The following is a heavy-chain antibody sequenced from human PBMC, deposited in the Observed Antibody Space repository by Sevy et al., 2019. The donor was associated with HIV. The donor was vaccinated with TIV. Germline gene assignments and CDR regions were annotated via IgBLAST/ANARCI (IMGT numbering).Heavy chain of an antibody. CDR3: ARDLPPSATTVAHFDC. CDR1: GFTFSSYE. D-gene: IGHD4-17*01. CDR2: ISNSGTSM. Sequence: GGSLRLSCVASGFTFSSYEMNWVRQAPGKGLECVSYISNSGTSMYYSDSVKGRFTISRDNARNSLYLQMNSLRAEDTAVYYCARDLPPSATTVAHFDCWGQGTLVTVSS. J-gene: IGHJ4*02. V-gene: IGHV3-48*03.